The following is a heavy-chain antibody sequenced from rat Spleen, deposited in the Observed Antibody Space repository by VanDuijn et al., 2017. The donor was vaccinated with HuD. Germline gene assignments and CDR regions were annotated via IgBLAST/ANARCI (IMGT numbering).Heavy chain of an antibody. D-gene: IGHD5-1*01. J-gene: IGHJ4*01. CDR3: ARPGSYYVMDA. V-gene: IGHV5-29*01. CDR1: GFTFSNYY. Sequence: EVKLVESGGDLVQPGRSLKLSCAASGFTFSNYYMAWVRQAPTKGLEWVATISYDGSSTYYRDSVKGRFTISRDNAKSTLYLQMNSLRSEDTATYYCARPGSYYVMDAWGQGASVTVSS. CDR2: ISYDGSST.